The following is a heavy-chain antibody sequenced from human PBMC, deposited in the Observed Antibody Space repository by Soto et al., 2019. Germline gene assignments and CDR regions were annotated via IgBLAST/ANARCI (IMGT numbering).Heavy chain of an antibody. J-gene: IGHJ4*02. V-gene: IGHV3-74*01. CDR2: INGDGSIT. CDR1: GFTFRNYW. D-gene: IGHD3-16*02. Sequence: EVQLVESGGGLGQPGGSLRLSCAASGFTFRNYWMYWVRQAPGKGLVWVSNINGDGSITAYADSVRGRFTISRDDAKNTLFLQMNSLRPEDTAVYYCVRGGNYVWGSYQDWGQGTLVTVSS. CDR3: VRGGNYVWGSYQD.